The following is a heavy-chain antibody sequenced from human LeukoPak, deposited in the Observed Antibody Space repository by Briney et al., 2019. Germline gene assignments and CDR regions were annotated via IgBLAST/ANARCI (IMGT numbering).Heavy chain of an antibody. J-gene: IGHJ3*02. CDR1: GLTFSAYA. V-gene: IGHV3-23*01. CDR2: IRGGGGSA. D-gene: IGHD4-17*01. CDR3: ARDPNGDYIGAFDM. Sequence: GGSLRLSCTASGLTFSAYAMMWVRQAPGKGPEWVSAIRGGGGSAFYADSVKGRFTISRDNSKYTLFLQMNSLRAEDTAVYYCARDPNGDYIGAFDMWGPGTMVTVSS.